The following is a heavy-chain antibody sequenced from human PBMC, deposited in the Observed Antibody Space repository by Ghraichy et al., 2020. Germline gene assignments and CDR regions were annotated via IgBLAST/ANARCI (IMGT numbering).Heavy chain of an antibody. CDR1: GFSFTDYW. CDR2: LNTEGTTV. Sequence: GGSLRLSCAASGFSFTDYWMHWVRQTPGRGLEWVSHLNTEGTTVNYADSVKGRFTISRDNAKNTVYLQMISLTVEDTAFYYYVRSYKEGLRHFDYWGQGTLVTVSS. D-gene: IGHD1-14*01. CDR3: VRSYKEGLRHFDY. J-gene: IGHJ4*02. V-gene: IGHV3-74*01.